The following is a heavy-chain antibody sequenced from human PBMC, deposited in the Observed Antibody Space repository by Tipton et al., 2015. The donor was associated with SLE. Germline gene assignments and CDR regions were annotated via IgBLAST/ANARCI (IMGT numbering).Heavy chain of an antibody. CDR3: ATQITMRDAFDI. CDR1: GFTFSRYW. J-gene: IGHJ3*02. CDR2: IWYDGGNK. D-gene: IGHD3-22*01. Sequence: SLRLSCAASGFTFSRYWMHWVRQAPGKGLEWVAVIWYDGGNKYYGDSVKGRFTISRDNSKNTLYLQMNSLRAEDTAVYYCATQITMRDAFDIWGQGTMVTVSS. V-gene: IGHV3-33*08.